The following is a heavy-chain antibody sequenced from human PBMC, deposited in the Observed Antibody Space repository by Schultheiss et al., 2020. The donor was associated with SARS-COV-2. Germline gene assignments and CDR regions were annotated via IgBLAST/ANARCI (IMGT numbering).Heavy chain of an antibody. CDR2: IYYSGST. J-gene: IGHJ4*02. CDR3: ARHGDGGYYYVAH. Sequence: SETLSLTCTVSGGSISSYYWSWIRQPPGKGLEWIGYIYYSGSTYYNPSLKSRVTMSVDTSNNQLSLTLTSVTAADTALYYCARHGDGGYYYVAHWGQGTLVTVSS. V-gene: IGHV4-59*04. CDR1: GGSISSYY. D-gene: IGHD3-22*01.